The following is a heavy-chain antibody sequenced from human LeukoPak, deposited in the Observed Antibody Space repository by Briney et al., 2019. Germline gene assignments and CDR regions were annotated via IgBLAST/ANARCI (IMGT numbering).Heavy chain of an antibody. CDR2: IYYSGST. Sequence: SETLSLTCTVSGGSISTYFWSWLRQPPGKGLEWIGYIYYSGSTNYNPSLKSRVTISVDTSKNQFSLKLSSVTAADTAVYYCARSNSATYEAWFDPWGQGTLVTVSS. D-gene: IGHD1-26*01. CDR1: GGSISTYF. CDR3: ARSNSATYEAWFDP. V-gene: IGHV4-59*01. J-gene: IGHJ5*02.